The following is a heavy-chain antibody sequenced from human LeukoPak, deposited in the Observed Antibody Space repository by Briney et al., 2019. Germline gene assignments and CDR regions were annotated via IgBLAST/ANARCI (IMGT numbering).Heavy chain of an antibody. Sequence: PSQTLSLTCAVSGGSISSGGYSWSWIRQPPGKGLEWIGYIYHSGSTYYNPSLKSRVTISVDRSKNQFSLKLSSVTAADTAVYYCARGTSPGYCSGGSCYSEYFDLWGRGTLVTVSS. D-gene: IGHD2-15*01. CDR3: ARGTSPGYCSGGSCYSEYFDL. CDR1: GGSISSGGYS. J-gene: IGHJ2*01. CDR2: IYHSGST. V-gene: IGHV4-30-2*01.